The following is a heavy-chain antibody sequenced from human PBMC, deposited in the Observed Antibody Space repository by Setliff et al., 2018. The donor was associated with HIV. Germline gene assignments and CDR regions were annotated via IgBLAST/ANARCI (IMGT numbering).Heavy chain of an antibody. CDR1: GYTFYNFW. CDR2: LDPRDSYT. CDR3: ARLLRRPHDFFYMDV. D-gene: IGHD2-15*01. Sequence: GESLKISCKGSGYTFYNFWISWVRQMPGKGLEWMGRLDPRDSYTDYSPSFQGHVTISGDKSSSTAYLQWSSLKASDTATYYCARLLRRPHDFFYMDVWGKGTTVTVSS. V-gene: IGHV5-10-1*01. J-gene: IGHJ6*03.